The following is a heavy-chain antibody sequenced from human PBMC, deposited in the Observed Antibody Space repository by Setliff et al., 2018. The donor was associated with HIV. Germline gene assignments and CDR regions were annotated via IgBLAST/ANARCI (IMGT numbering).Heavy chain of an antibody. J-gene: IGHJ4*01. CDR1: GGSISSYY. V-gene: IGHV4-4*07. CDR3: ARDEGRATGSWWDQSASWYLDY. Sequence: SETLSLTCTVSGGSISSYYWSWIRQPAGKRLEFIGRISAAGTINYNPSLRSRVTLSVDTSENQFSLTVNSVTAADTAMYFCARDEGRATGSWWDQSASWYLDYWGHGILVTLSS. D-gene: IGHD6-13*01. CDR2: ISAAGTI.